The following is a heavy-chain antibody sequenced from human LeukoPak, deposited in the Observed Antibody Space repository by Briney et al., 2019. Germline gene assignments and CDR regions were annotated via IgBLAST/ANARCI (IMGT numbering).Heavy chain of an antibody. CDR2: IHYSGST. CDR3: ARDSPLGFGELLSNAFDI. D-gene: IGHD3-10*01. J-gene: IGHJ3*02. V-gene: IGHV4-39*07. Sequence: PSETLSLTCTVSGVSISSTTYYWGWIRQPPGKDLEWIGGIHYSGSTSYKASLKSRVTISVDTSKNQFSLKLSSVTAADTAVYYCARDSPLGFGELLSNAFDIWGQGTMVTVSS. CDR1: GVSISSTTYY.